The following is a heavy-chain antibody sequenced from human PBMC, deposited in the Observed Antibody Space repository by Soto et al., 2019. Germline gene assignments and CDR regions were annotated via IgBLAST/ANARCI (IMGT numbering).Heavy chain of an antibody. J-gene: IGHJ4*02. D-gene: IGHD3-3*01. V-gene: IGHV3-15*01. Sequence: EVQLVESGGGLVKPGGSLRLSCAASGFTFSNAWMSWVRQAPGKGLEWVGRIKSKTDGGTTDYAAPVKGRFTISRDDSKNTLYLQMNSLKTEDTAVYYCTTDPPYYDFLSGIRFDYWGQGTLVTVSS. CDR3: TTDPPYYDFLSGIRFDY. CDR1: GFTFSNAW. CDR2: IKSKTDGGTT.